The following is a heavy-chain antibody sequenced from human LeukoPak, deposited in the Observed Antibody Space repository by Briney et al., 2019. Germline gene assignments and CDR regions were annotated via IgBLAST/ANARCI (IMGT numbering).Heavy chain of an antibody. J-gene: IGHJ6*03. Sequence: ASVKVSCKASGYTLTSYDINWVRQATGQGLEWMGWMNPNSGNTGYAQKFQGRVTITRNTSISTAYMELSSLRSEDTAVYYCARKRGTNYYYCYMDVWGKGTTVTVSS. CDR3: ARKRGTNYYYCYMDV. D-gene: IGHD1-14*01. CDR2: MNPNSGNT. V-gene: IGHV1-8*03. CDR1: GYTLTSYD.